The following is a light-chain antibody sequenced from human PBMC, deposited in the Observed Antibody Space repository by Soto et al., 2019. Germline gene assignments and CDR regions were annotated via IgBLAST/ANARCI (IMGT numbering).Light chain of an antibody. CDR2: DAS. V-gene: IGKV1-5*01. CDR3: QLYNGYSTWT. CDR1: QSINIW. J-gene: IGKJ1*01. Sequence: DIQLTQSPSTLSASVGDRITLTCRASQSINIWLAWYQQTPGKAPKILIFDASRLATGVPSRFSGSGSGTEFSLTIGGRQPDDFAACDCQLYNGYSTWTFGQGIRVETK.